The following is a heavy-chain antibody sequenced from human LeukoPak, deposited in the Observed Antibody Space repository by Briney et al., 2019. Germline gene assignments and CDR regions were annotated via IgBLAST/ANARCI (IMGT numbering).Heavy chain of an antibody. CDR2: INPSGGST. V-gene: IGHV1-46*01. CDR3: ARDSYDSFDY. CDR1: GYTFTSYY. Sequence: APVKVSCKASGYTFTSYYMLWVRQAPGQGLEWMGIINPSGGSTSYAQKFQGRVTMTRDTSTSTVYMELSSLRSGDTAVCYCARDSYDSFDYWGQGTLVTVSS. J-gene: IGHJ4*02. D-gene: IGHD1-1*01.